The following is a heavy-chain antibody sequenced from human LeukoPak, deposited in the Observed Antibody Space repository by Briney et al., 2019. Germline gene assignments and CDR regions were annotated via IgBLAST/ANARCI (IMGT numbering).Heavy chain of an antibody. Sequence: SETLSLTCAVYGGSFSGFYWSWIRQLPGQGLEWIGETSHSGTTYFNPSLKSRVTVSVVTSKSQFSLRLSSVTAADTAVYYCARVSVTMVRGLIRLWHFDLWGRGTLVTVSS. CDR1: GGSFSGFY. V-gene: IGHV4-34*01. J-gene: IGHJ2*01. CDR2: TSHSGTT. D-gene: IGHD3-10*01. CDR3: ARVSVTMVRGLIRLWHFDL.